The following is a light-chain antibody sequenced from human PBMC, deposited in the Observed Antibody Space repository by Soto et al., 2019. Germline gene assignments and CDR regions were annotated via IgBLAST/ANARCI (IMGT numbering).Light chain of an antibody. V-gene: IGKV4-1*01. CDR3: QQYYTTPIT. CDR1: QSVLYSSNNKNY. Sequence: DIVMTQSPDSLAVSLGERATIDCKSSQSVLYSSNNKNYLSWYQQKPGQPPKLLIYWASTPESGVPDRFSGSGSGTDFTLTISSLKAEDGAVYYCQQYYTTPITFGQGTRLEIK. CDR2: WAS. J-gene: IGKJ5*01.